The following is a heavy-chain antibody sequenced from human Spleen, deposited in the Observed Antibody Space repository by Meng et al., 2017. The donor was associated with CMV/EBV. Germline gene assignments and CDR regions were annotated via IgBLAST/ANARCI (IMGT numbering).Heavy chain of an antibody. CDR1: GFSFSRSW. J-gene: IGHJ4*02. CDR3: RGSGWDDY. V-gene: IGHV3-74*01. D-gene: IGHD6-19*01. CDR2: ISGDGTTI. Sequence: GGSLRLSCATSGFSFSRSWMSWVRQPPGKGLVWVSRISGDGTTINYADSVKGRFTISRDNAKNTLYLQMDSLRAEDTAVYYCRGSGWDDYWGQGTLVTVSS.